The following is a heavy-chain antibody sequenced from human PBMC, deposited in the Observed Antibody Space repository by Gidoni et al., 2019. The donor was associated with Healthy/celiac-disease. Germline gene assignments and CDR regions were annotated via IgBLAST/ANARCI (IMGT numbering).Heavy chain of an antibody. CDR1: GFTFSSYA. Sequence: EVQLLESGGGLVQPGGSLRLSCAASGFTFSSYAMSWVRQAPGKGLEWVSAISGSGGSTFYADSVKGRFTISRDNSKNTLYLQMNSLRAEDTAVYYCAKSRFIAVAGRVDYWGQGTLVTVSS. J-gene: IGHJ4*02. D-gene: IGHD6-19*01. CDR2: ISGSGGST. V-gene: IGHV3-23*01. CDR3: AKSRFIAVAGRVDY.